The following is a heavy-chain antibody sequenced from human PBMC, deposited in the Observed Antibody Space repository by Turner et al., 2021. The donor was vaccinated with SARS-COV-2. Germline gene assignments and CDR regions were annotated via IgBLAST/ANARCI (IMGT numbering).Heavy chain of an antibody. D-gene: IGHD6-19*01. CDR1: GYTFTSYD. CDR3: ARGLHSSGWYLSP. J-gene: IGHJ5*02. CDR2: MKPNGGNT. Sequence: QAQLVQPGAEVKKPGASVKVSCKASGYTFTSYDINWVRQATGQGLEWMGRMKPNGGNTGDAQKFQGRVTMTRNTSIITAYMELSSLSSEDTAVYYCARGLHSSGWYLSPCGPGTLVTVSS. V-gene: IGHV1-8*01.